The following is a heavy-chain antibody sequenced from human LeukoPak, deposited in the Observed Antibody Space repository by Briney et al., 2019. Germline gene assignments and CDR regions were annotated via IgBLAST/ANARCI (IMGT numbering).Heavy chain of an antibody. D-gene: IGHD5-18*01. J-gene: IGHJ3*02. Sequence: ASVKVSCKASGYTFTSYGISWVRQAPGQGLEWMGWISAYNGNTNYAQKLQGRVTMTTDTSTSTAYMELRSLRSDDTAVYYCARWSWIQLPADAFDIWGQGTMVTVSS. CDR1: GYTFTSYG. CDR2: ISAYNGNT. CDR3: ARWSWIQLPADAFDI. V-gene: IGHV1-18*01.